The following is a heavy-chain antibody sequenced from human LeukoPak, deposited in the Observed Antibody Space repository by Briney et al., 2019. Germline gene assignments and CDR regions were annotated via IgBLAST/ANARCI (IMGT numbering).Heavy chain of an antibody. Sequence: GGSLRLSCAASGFNFRSYAMHWVRQAPGKGLEWVALISYGGGNKYYADSVKGRFTISRDNSKNTLYLQMNSLTAEDTAVYYCAREHGDPDYWGQGTLVTVSS. CDR2: ISYGGGNK. CDR1: GFNFRSYA. J-gene: IGHJ4*02. CDR3: AREHGDPDY. V-gene: IGHV3-30-3*01. D-gene: IGHD7-27*01.